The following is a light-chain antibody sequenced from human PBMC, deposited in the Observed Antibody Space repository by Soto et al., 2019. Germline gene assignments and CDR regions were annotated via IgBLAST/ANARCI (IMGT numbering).Light chain of an antibody. V-gene: IGLV2-8*01. CDR2: EVN. CDR3: SSHGGNSPYV. CDR1: TSDLGGYDY. Sequence: QSALTQPPSASGSPGQSVAISCSGTTSDLGGYDYVSWYQQHPGKAPKLMIYEVNKRPSGVPDRFSGSKSGNTASLTVSGLQAEYEADYYCSSHGGNSPYVFGTGTKLTVL. J-gene: IGLJ1*01.